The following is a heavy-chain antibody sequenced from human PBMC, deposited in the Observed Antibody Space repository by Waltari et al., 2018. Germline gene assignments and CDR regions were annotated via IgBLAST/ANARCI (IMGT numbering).Heavy chain of an antibody. D-gene: IGHD6-6*01. V-gene: IGHV3-43D*04. CDR3: AKDRVAAPKRGFAFDI. CDR1: GLTFDDYA. J-gene: IGHJ3*02. CDR2: IGWSGGNT. Sequence: EVQLVASGGVVVQSGGSLRLSCAPSGLTFDDYAMHWVRQAPGKGLELVALIGWSGGNTYYAVSVRGRFTISGDNSKNSLYLQMNSLRAEDTALYYCAKDRVAAPKRGFAFDIWGQGTMVTVSS.